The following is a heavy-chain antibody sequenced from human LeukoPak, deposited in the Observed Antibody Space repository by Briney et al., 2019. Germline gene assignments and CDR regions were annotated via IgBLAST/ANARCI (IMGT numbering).Heavy chain of an antibody. Sequence: SETLSLTCTVSGDSISTYFWSWIRQSPGKGLQWIGYIYNSGSTNYNPSLKSRVTISVDTSKNQFSLKLSSVTAADTAVYYCATGGAAEAVDYWGQGTLVTVSS. V-gene: IGHV4-59*01. D-gene: IGHD3-16*01. CDR2: IYNSGST. J-gene: IGHJ4*02. CDR1: GDSISTYF. CDR3: ATGGAAEAVDY.